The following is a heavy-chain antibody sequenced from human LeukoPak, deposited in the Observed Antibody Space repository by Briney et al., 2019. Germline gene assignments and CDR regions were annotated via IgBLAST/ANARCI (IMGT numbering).Heavy chain of an antibody. CDR2: SNPSGGST. J-gene: IGHJ4*02. V-gene: IGHV1-46*01. CDR1: GYTFTSNY. CDR3: ASGDGYNYFFDY. D-gene: IGHD5-24*01. Sequence: ASVKVSCNAAGYTFTSNYIHWVRHPPPQGLERMRISNPSGGSTSYAQKFQGRVTMTRDTSTSTVYMERSSLRSEDTAVYYCASGDGYNYFFDYWGQGTLVTVSS.